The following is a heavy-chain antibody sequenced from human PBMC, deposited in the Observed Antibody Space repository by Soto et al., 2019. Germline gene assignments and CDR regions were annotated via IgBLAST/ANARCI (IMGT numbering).Heavy chain of an antibody. Sequence: QVQLVQSGAEVKEPGSSVRVSCKASGGTFDNFIMNWVRQTPGQGLEWMGGIVPMLGTPTYAEKFKGRVTISATGSTSTMYMEVTSRRSEDTAIYYGARNGAYSSSLSQYSGMDVWGRGTTVTVSS. CDR1: GGTFDNFI. V-gene: IGHV1-69*01. CDR3: ARNGAYSSSLSQYSGMDV. J-gene: IGHJ6*02. CDR2: IVPMLGTP. D-gene: IGHD3-16*01.